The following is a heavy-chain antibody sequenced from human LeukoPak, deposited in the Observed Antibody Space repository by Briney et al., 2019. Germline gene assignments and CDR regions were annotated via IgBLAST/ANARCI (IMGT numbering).Heavy chain of an antibody. J-gene: IGHJ4*02. Sequence: PGGSLRLSCAASGFTFSSYAMSWVRQAPGKGLEWVSAISGSGGSTYYADSVKGRFTISRDNSKNTLYLQMNSLRGEDTAVHYCARGSYTSSWYGVFDYWGQGTLVTVSS. CDR1: GFTFSSYA. V-gene: IGHV3-23*01. D-gene: IGHD6-13*01. CDR2: ISGSGGST. CDR3: ARGSYTSSWYGVFDY.